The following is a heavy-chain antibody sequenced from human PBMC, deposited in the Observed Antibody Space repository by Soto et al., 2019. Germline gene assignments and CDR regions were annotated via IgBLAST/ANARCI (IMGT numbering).Heavy chain of an antibody. CDR1: GYTFTSYG. V-gene: IGHV1-18*01. Sequence: QVQLVQSGAEVKKPGASVKVSCKASGYTFTSYGISWVRQAPGQGLEWMGWINAYNGNTNYAQKLRGRVTRTTDTSTRTAYLELRSLRSADTALYYCARVLPPFDPWGQGTLVTVSS. CDR2: INAYNGNT. CDR3: ARVLPPFDP. J-gene: IGHJ5*02.